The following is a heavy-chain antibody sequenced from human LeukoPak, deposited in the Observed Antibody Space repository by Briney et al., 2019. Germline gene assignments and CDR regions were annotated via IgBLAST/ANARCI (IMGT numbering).Heavy chain of an antibody. CDR2: VYSSGVG. Sequence: SETLSLTCTVSGGSITGYYWNWIRQPAGQGLERLGRVYSSGVGNYNPSLTSRVTMSVDTSKNQFSLKLASLTAADTAVYYCAREEFLHEIDSSGYFVYWGQGTLVTVSS. CDR3: AREEFLHEIDSSGYFVY. CDR1: GGSITGYY. D-gene: IGHD3-22*01. J-gene: IGHJ4*02. V-gene: IGHV4-4*07.